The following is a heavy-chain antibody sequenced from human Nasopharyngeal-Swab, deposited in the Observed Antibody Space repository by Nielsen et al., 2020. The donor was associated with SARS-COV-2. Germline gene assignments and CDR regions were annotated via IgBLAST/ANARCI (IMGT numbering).Heavy chain of an antibody. D-gene: IGHD3-10*01. CDR1: GYTFTGYH. Sequence: ASVKVSCKASGYTFTGYHMHWVRQAPGQGLEWMGWINPNSGGTNYAQRFQGRVTMTRDTSINTAYLELSRLRSDDTAVYYCARDLMVRGVIMSYFDNWGQGARVTVSS. CDR3: ARDLMVRGVIMSYFDN. CDR2: INPNSGGT. V-gene: IGHV1-2*02. J-gene: IGHJ4*02.